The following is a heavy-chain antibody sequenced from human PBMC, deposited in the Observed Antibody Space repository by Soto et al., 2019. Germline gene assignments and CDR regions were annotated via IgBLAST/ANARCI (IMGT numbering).Heavy chain of an antibody. J-gene: IGHJ4*02. D-gene: IGHD3-3*01. Sequence: GGSLRLSCAASGFTFSSYSMNWVRQAPGKGLEWVSSISSSSSYIYYADSVKGRFTISRDNAKNSLYLQMNSLRAEDTAVYYCARWSGSITIFGVEWWYFDYWGQGTLVTVSS. CDR1: GFTFSSYS. CDR2: ISSSSSYI. V-gene: IGHV3-21*04. CDR3: ARWSGSITIFGVEWWYFDY.